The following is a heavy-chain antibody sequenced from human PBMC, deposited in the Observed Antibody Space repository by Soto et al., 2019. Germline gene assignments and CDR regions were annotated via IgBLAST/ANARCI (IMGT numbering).Heavy chain of an antibody. CDR3: ATGLTIFGVVTNDY. Sequence: PGGSLRLSCAASGFTFSSYWMSWVRQAPGKGLEWVANIKQDGSEKYYVDSVKGRFTISRDNAKNSLYLQMNSLRAEDTAVYYCATGLTIFGVVTNDYWGQGTLVTVSS. CDR2: IKQDGSEK. V-gene: IGHV3-7*01. D-gene: IGHD3-3*01. CDR1: GFTFSSYW. J-gene: IGHJ4*02.